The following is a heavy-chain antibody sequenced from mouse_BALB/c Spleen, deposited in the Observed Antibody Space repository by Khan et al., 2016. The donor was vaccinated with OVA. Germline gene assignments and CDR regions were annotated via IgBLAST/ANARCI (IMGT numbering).Heavy chain of an antibody. CDR2: INPKNGVT. V-gene: IGHV1-18*01. CDR1: GYTFTEYT. D-gene: IGHD3-3*01. J-gene: IGHJ4*01. CDR3: ARDAGRY. Sequence: ELVESGASVKISCKTSGYTFTEYTLHWVKQSHEKSLEWIGVINPKNGVTSYNQKFKGKATLTVDKSSSTAYMEFRSLTSEDSAVYYCARDAGRYWGQGTSVTVSS.